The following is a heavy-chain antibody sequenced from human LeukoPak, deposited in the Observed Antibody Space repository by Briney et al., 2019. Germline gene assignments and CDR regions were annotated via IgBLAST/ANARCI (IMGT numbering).Heavy chain of an antibody. CDR2: INYSGST. J-gene: IGHJ5*02. CDR1: GASISSYY. Sequence: SETLSLTCTVSGASISSYYYNWIRQPPGKGLEWIGYINYSGSTNYNPSLKSRVTMSLDTSNNQFSLKLSSVTAADTAVYYYGRVLLSSGYSTWGQGTLVTVSS. D-gene: IGHD3-22*01. V-gene: IGHV4-59*12. CDR3: GRVLLSSGYST.